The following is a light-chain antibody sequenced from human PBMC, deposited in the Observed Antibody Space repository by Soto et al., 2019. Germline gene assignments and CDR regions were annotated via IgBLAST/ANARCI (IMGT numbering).Light chain of an antibody. Sequence: LTQPPSASGSPGQSVTISCTGTSSDVGGYNYVSWYQQHPGKAPKLMIYEVSKRPSGVPDRFSGSKSGNTASLTVSGLQAEDEADYYCSSYAGSNNPFVFGTGTKV. CDR1: SSDVGGYNY. CDR2: EVS. CDR3: SSYAGSNNPFV. J-gene: IGLJ1*01. V-gene: IGLV2-8*01.